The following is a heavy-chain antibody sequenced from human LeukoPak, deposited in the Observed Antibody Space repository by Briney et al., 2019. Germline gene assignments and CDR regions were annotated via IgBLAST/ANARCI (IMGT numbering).Heavy chain of an antibody. V-gene: IGHV3-21*01. CDR2: IGTSSSTHI. D-gene: IGHD2-2*01. CDR3: AREGPVDCSSTSCYADY. Sequence: GGSLRLSCAASGFTFSSYSMNWVRQAPGKGLGWVSSIGTSSSTHIYYADSVKGRFTISRDNAKNSLSLQMNSLRGEDTAVYYCAREGPVDCSSTSCYADYWGQGTLVTVSS. J-gene: IGHJ4*02. CDR1: GFTFSSYS.